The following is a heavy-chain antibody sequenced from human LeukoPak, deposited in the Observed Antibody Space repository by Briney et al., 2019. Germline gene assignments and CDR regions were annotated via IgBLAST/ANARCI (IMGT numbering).Heavy chain of an antibody. CDR3: ARDGGSQLLPFDY. J-gene: IGHJ4*02. D-gene: IGHD1-26*01. V-gene: IGHV1-2*02. CDR1: GYTFTGYY. Sequence: ASVKVSCKASGYTFTGYYMHWVRQAPGQGLEWMGWINPNSGGTNYAQKFQGRVTMTTDTSTSTAYMEPRSLRSDDTAVYYCARDGGSQLLPFDYWGQGTLVTVSS. CDR2: INPNSGGT.